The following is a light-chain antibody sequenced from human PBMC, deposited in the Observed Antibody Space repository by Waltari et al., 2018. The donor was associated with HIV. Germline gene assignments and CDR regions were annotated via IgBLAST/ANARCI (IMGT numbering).Light chain of an antibody. CDR3: AAWADVLSAWV. Sequence: QSVLTQPPSVSGTPGQRVTISCSGTNSNVAITCVYWYQHLPGAAPQLLIFANDQRPLGVPDRFSGSKSGTSASLAISGLRSEDEADYYCAAWADVLSAWVFGGGTKLSVL. CDR2: AND. J-gene: IGLJ3*02. V-gene: IGLV1-47*01. CDR1: NSNVAITC.